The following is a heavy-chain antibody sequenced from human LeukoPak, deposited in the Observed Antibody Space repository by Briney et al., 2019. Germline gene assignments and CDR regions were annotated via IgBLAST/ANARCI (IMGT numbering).Heavy chain of an antibody. CDR3: ATNSATRGNFFDS. J-gene: IGHJ4*02. CDR1: GGTFSYYE. Sequence: SVKVSCKASGGTFSYYEINWVRQAPGQGLEWMGGITPMFGTTNYAQKFQCRVTIIADESTSTAYMEMSSLRSEDTALYYCATNSATRGNFFDSWGQGSLVTISS. CDR2: ITPMFGTT. D-gene: IGHD1-1*01. V-gene: IGHV1-69*13.